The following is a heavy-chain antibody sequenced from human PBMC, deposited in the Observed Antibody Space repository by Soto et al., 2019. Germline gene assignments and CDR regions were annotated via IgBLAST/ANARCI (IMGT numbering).Heavy chain of an antibody. Sequence: GGSLRLSCTGSGFTFGDSYMSWIRQAPGKGLEWLSYISPGSRYPAYADSVKGRFTISRDNAKRSLYLQMMSLTAEDTAIYYCVRGGGGGLFDPWGQGTMGTVSS. J-gene: IGHJ5*02. CDR3: VRGGGGGLFDP. CDR1: GFTFGDSY. V-gene: IGHV3-11*06. D-gene: IGHD2-15*01. CDR2: ISPGSRYP.